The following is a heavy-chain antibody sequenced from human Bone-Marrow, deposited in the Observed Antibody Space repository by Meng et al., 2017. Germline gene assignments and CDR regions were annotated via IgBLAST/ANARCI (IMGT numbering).Heavy chain of an antibody. D-gene: IGHD6-19*01. J-gene: IGHJ4*02. Sequence: ASVKVSCKASGYTFTSYDINWVRQATGQGLEWMGWMNPNSGNTGYAQKFQGRVTITRNTSISTAYMELSSLRSEDTAVYYCARAGRGERWLVPPDYWGQGTLVTVSS. CDR1: GYTFTSYD. CDR3: ARAGRGERWLVPPDY. V-gene: IGHV1-8*03. CDR2: MNPNSGNT.